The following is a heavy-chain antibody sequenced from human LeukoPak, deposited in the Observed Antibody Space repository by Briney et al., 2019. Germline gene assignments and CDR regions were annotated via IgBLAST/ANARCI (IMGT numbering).Heavy chain of an antibody. D-gene: IGHD3-22*01. CDR1: GFTFSSYG. J-gene: IGHJ3*02. V-gene: IGHV3-30*18. CDR3: AKAAYYYDSSGYYSIDAFDI. Sequence: GGSLRLSCAASGFTFSSYGMHWVRQAPGKGLEWVAVMSYDGSNKYYADSVKGRFTISRDNSKNTLYLQMNSLRAEDTAVYYCAKAAYYYDSSGYYSIDAFDIWGQGTMVTVSS. CDR2: MSYDGSNK.